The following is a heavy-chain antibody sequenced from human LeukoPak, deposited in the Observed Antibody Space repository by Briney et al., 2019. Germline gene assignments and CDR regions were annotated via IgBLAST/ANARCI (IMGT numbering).Heavy chain of an antibody. V-gene: IGHV4-30-4*01. Sequence: SETLSLTCSVSGGSISSGDYYWSWIRQPPGKGLEWIGYIYYSGSTYYNPSLKSRVTISVDTSKNQFSLKLSSVTAADTAVYYCAREAGIAATTTSFDYWGQGTLVTVSS. CDR2: IYYSGST. D-gene: IGHD5-12*01. CDR3: AREAGIAATTTSFDY. J-gene: IGHJ4*02. CDR1: GGSISSGDYY.